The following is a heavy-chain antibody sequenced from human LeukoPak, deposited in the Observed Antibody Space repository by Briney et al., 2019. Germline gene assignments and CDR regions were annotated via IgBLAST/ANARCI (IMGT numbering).Heavy chain of an antibody. CDR3: ARGWAVAGRYYFDY. V-gene: IGHV4-34*01. J-gene: IGHJ4*02. Sequence: KSSETLSLTCAVYGGSFSGYYWSWIRQPPGKGLERIGEINHSGSTNYNPSLKSRVTISVDTSKNQFSLKLSSVTAADTAVYYCARGWAVAGRYYFDYWGQGTLVTVSS. CDR1: GGSFSGYY. D-gene: IGHD6-19*01. CDR2: INHSGST.